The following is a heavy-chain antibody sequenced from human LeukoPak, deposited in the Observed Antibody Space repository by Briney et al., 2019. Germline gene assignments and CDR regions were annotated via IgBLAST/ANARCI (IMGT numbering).Heavy chain of an antibody. D-gene: IGHD3-3*01. V-gene: IGHV1-46*01. CDR3: ARDRVIDY. J-gene: IGHJ4*02. CDR1: GYTFTSYY. Sequence: ASVTVSCKTSGYTFTSYYIHWVRQAPGQGLEWMGIINPSGGSTSYAQKFQGRVTMTRDTSTSTVYMYLSSLRSDDTAVYYCARDRVIDYWGQGTLVIVSS. CDR2: INPSGGST.